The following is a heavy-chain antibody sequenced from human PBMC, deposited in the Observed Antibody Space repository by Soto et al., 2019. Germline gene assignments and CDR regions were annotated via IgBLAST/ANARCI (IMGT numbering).Heavy chain of an antibody. Sequence: SETLSLTCTVSGGSISSGGYSLTWIRQSPGKGLEWIGYTYQSGSAYYNPSLKSRVTISVDRSKNQFSLNLTSVTAADTAVYYCARDYYGMEVWGEGTKVTVSS. CDR3: ARDYYGMEV. CDR1: GGSISSGGYS. CDR2: TYQSGSA. V-gene: IGHV4-30-2*06. J-gene: IGHJ6*04.